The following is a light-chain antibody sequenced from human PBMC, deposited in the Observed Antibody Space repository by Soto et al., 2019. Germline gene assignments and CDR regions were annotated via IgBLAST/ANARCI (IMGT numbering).Light chain of an antibody. Sequence: EIVLTQSPATLSVSPGERATLSCRASQSVSNDLAWYQHQPGQAPRLLIYDASNRATGIPARFSGSGSGTDFTLTISRLEPEDFAVYYCQQYRSSPLTFGGGTKVDI. CDR1: QSVSND. J-gene: IGKJ4*01. CDR2: DAS. V-gene: IGKV3-20*01. CDR3: QQYRSSPLT.